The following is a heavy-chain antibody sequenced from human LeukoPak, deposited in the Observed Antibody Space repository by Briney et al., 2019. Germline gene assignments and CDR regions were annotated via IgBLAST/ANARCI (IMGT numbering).Heavy chain of an antibody. V-gene: IGHV3-33*01. D-gene: IGHD4-17*01. CDR1: GFTLSNYG. Sequence: PGGSLRLSCAVSGFTLSNYGMHWVRQAPGKGLEWVAVIWYDGSNKHYADSVKGRFTISRDNPKNTLYLQMNSLRAEDTALYYCARDVYKTTVTSAIDYWGQGTLVTVSS. CDR3: ARDVYKTTVTSAIDY. CDR2: IWYDGSNK. J-gene: IGHJ4*02.